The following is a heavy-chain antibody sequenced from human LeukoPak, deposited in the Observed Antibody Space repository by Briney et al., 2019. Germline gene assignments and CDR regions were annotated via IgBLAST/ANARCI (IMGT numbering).Heavy chain of an antibody. D-gene: IGHD6-19*01. CDR3: ARVDDSSGYVADAFDI. CDR2: ISRSGSTI. J-gene: IGHJ3*02. Sequence: GGSLRLSCAASGFTFSSYEMNWVRQAPGKGLEWVSYISRSGSTIYYADSVKGRFTISRDNAKNSLYLQMNSLSAEDTAVYYCARVDDSSGYVADAFDIWGQGTMVTVSS. V-gene: IGHV3-48*03. CDR1: GFTFSSYE.